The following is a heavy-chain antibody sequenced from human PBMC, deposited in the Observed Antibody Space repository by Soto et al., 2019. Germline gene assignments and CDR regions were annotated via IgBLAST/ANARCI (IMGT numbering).Heavy chain of an antibody. V-gene: IGHV4-59*01. CDR3: ARGGPYYYDSSGYYSDY. J-gene: IGHJ4*02. CDR1: GGSISSYY. Sequence: KTSETLSLTCTVSGGSISSYYWSWIRQPPGKGLEWIGYIYYSGSTNYNPSLKSRVTISVDTSKNQFSLKLSSVTAADTAVYYCARGGPYYYDSSGYYSDYWGQGTLVTVSS. D-gene: IGHD3-22*01. CDR2: IYYSGST.